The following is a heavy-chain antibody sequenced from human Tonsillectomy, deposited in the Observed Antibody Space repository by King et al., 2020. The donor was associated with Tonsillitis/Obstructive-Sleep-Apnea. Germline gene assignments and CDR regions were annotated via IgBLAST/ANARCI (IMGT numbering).Heavy chain of an antibody. J-gene: IGHJ4*02. V-gene: IGHV3-15*07. CDR1: GLTFNKAW. CDR2: FKRKTDSGTT. Sequence: QLVQSGGGLVKPGGSLRLSCVASGLTFNKAWMNWVRQAPGKGLEWVGRFKRKTDSGTTDYAAPVKGRFTISRDDSQNTLYLQMNSLKTEDTAVYYCTADNYYDSSGSIDYRGQGTLVSVPS. CDR3: TADNYYDSSGSIDY. D-gene: IGHD3-22*01.